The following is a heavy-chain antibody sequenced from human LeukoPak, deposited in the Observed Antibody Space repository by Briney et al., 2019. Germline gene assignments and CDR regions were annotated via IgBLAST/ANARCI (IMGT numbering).Heavy chain of an antibody. Sequence: ASVKVSCKASGYTFSDYYIHWVRQAPGQGLEWMAWISPNSGGTKYARKFQGRVTMTRDTSISTAYMYLSRLSSDDTAVYYCARSVARRNLAGESGRMSGVVYGFDMWGQGTMVTVSS. D-gene: IGHD3-10*01. CDR2: ISPNSGGT. V-gene: IGHV1-2*02. CDR1: GYTFSDYY. CDR3: ARSVARRNLAGESGRMSGVVYGFDM. J-gene: IGHJ3*02.